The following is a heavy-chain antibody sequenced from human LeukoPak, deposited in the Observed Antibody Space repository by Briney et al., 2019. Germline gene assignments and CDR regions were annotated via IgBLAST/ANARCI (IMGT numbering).Heavy chain of an antibody. J-gene: IGHJ6*03. Sequence: GTLSLTCAVSGASISTPNWWSWVRQPPGKGLEWVGRIKSKTDGGTTDYAAPVKGRFTISRDDSKNTLYLQMNSLKTEDTAVYYCTTDRAQVLWFGESNYYYMDVWGKGTTVTISS. CDR1: GASISTPNW. CDR3: TTDRAQVLWFGESNYYYMDV. V-gene: IGHV3-15*01. D-gene: IGHD3-10*01. CDR2: IKSKTDGGTT.